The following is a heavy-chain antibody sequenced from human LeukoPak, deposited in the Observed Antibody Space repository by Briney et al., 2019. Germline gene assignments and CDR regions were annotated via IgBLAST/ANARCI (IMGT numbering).Heavy chain of an antibody. CDR1: GYSFTSYW. D-gene: IGHD2-15*01. J-gene: IGHJ5*02. V-gene: IGHV5-51*01. CDR3: ARSGVYCSGGSCYSQSNNWFDP. CDR2: IYPGDSDT. Sequence: GESLKISCKGSGYSFTSYWIGWVRQMPGKGLEWMGIIYPGDSDTRYSPSFQGQVTISADKSISTAYLQWSSLKASDTAMYYCARSGVYCSGGSCYSQSNNWFDPWGQGTLVTVSS.